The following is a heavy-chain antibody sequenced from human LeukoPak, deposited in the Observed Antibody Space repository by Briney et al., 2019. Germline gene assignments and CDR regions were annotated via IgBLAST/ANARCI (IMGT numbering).Heavy chain of an antibody. CDR3: AKDQMTTVVTPIDY. J-gene: IGHJ4*02. CDR2: IRYDGSNK. V-gene: IGHV3-30*02. Sequence: GGSLRLSCAASGFTFSSYGMHWVRQAPGKGLEWVAFIRYDGSNKYYADSVKGRFTISRDNSKNTLYLQMNSLRAEDTAVYYCAKDQMTTVVTPIDYWGQGTLVTVSS. D-gene: IGHD4-23*01. CDR1: GFTFSSYG.